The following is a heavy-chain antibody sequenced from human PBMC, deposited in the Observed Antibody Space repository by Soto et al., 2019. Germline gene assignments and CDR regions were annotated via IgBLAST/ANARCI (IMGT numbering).Heavy chain of an antibody. CDR1: GFTFSSYG. J-gene: IGHJ4*02. V-gene: IGHV3-30*18. CDR2: ISYDGSNK. CDR3: AKWMSYFDY. Sequence: QVQLVESGGGVVQPGRSLRLSCAASGFTFSSYGMHWVRQAPGKGLEWVAVISYDGSNKYYADSVKGRFTISRDNSKNTLYLQMISLRAEDTAVYYCAKWMSYFDYWGQGTLVTVSS. D-gene: IGHD5-12*01.